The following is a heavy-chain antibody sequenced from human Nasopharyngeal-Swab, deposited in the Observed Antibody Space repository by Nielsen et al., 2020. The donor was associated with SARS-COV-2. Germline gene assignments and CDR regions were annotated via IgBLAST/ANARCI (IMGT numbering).Heavy chain of an antibody. CDR3: ARGSGYYDSSGYSDY. V-gene: IGHV4-59*13. CDR1: GGSISSYY. D-gene: IGHD3-22*01. Sequence: SETLSLTCTVSGGSISSYYWSWLRQPPGKGLEWIGYIYYSGSTNYNPSLKSRVTISVDTSKNQFSLKLSSVTAADTAVYSRARGSGYYDSSGYSDYWGQGTLVTVSS. J-gene: IGHJ4*02. CDR2: IYYSGST.